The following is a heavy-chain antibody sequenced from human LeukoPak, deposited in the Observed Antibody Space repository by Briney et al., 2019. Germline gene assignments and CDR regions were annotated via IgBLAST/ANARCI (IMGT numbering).Heavy chain of an antibody. CDR2: ISYDGSNK. V-gene: IGHV3-30-3*01. D-gene: IGHD1-26*01. J-gene: IGHJ3*02. CDR1: GFTFSSYA. CDR3: ARDRDIVGGGAFDI. Sequence: GGSLRLSCAASGFTFSSYAMHWVRQAPGKGLEWVAVISYDGSNKYYADSVKGRFTISRDNSKNTLYLQMNSLRAEDTAVYYCARDRDIVGGGAFDIWGQGTMVTVSS.